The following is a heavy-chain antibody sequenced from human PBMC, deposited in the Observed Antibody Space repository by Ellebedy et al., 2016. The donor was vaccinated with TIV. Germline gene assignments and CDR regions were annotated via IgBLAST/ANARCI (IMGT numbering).Heavy chain of an antibody. J-gene: IGHJ4*02. D-gene: IGHD1-26*01. V-gene: IGHV3-33*08. Sequence: GESLKISCAASGFTLSSYWMHWVRQAPGKGLEWVAVIWYDGSNKYYADSVKGRFTISRDNSKNTLYLQMNSLRAEDTAVYYCARDFNSGLGVGPIDGNFDYWGQGTLVTVSS. CDR1: GFTLSSYW. CDR2: IWYDGSNK. CDR3: ARDFNSGLGVGPIDGNFDY.